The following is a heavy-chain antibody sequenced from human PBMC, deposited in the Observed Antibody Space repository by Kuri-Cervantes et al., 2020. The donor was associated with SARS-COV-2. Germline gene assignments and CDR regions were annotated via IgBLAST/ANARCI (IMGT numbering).Heavy chain of an antibody. CDR3: VRGFLEMTTMFFYYHGLDV. Sequence: GGSLRLSCTASGFTFSNYWMTWVRQAPGKGLEWVATTKQHGSEKFYVDSVEGRFTISRDNAKSSLHLHMNSLTTEDTAVYYCVRGFLEMTTMFFYYHGLDVWGQGTTVTVSS. J-gene: IGHJ6*02. D-gene: IGHD5-24*01. CDR2: TKQHGSEK. V-gene: IGHV3-7*04. CDR1: GFTFSNYW.